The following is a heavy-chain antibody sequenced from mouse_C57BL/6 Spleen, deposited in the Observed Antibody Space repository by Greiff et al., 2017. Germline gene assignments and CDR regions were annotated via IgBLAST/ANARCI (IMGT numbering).Heavy chain of an antibody. CDR2: IYPGSGST. D-gene: IGHD1-1*01. CDR3: ARKDYGSAMDY. CDR1: GYTFTSYW. J-gene: IGHJ4*01. V-gene: IGHV1-55*01. Sequence: QVQLQQPGAELVKPGASVKMSCKASGYTFTSYWITWVKQRPGQGLEWIGDIYPGSGSTNYNEKFKVKATLTVNTSSSTSYMQLSSLTSEDSAVYYCARKDYGSAMDYWGQGTSVTVSS.